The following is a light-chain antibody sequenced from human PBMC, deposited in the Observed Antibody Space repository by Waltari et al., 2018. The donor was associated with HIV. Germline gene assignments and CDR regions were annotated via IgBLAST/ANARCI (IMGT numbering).Light chain of an antibody. CDR1: QDISHY. Sequence: DIQMTQSPPSLSASVGDRVTITCQASQDISHYLNWYQQKPGKAPKLLNYDASNLETGVPSRFSGSGSGTDFTFTISSLQSEDIATYYCQQYDNLPLTFGGGTKVESK. CDR3: QQYDNLPLT. J-gene: IGKJ4*01. V-gene: IGKV1-33*01. CDR2: DAS.